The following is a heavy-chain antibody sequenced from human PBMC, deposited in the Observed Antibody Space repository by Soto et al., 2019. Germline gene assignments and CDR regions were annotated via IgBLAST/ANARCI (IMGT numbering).Heavy chain of an antibody. V-gene: IGHV1-24*01. Sequence: ASVKVSCKVSGYTLTELSMHWVRQAPGKGLEWMGGFDPEDGETIYAQKFQGRVTMTEDTSTDTAYMELSSLRSEDTAVYYCATPGAVRGVIAFDYWGQGTLVTVSS. D-gene: IGHD3-10*01. CDR3: ATPGAVRGVIAFDY. CDR1: GYTLTELS. CDR2: FDPEDGET. J-gene: IGHJ4*02.